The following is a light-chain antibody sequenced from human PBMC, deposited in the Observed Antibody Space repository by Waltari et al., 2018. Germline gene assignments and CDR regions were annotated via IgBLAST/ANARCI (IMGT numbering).Light chain of an antibody. Sequence: TVLTQSPGTLSLSPGERATPSWKASHSVNRSLAWYQQKPGQAPRLLIYGLFDRAAGTPDRFSGSGSGTDFSLTISRLEPEDFAVYYCQHYFRLPVTFGQGTRVEVK. CDR2: GLF. V-gene: IGKV3-20*01. J-gene: IGKJ1*01. CDR3: QHYFRLPVT. CDR1: HSVNRS.